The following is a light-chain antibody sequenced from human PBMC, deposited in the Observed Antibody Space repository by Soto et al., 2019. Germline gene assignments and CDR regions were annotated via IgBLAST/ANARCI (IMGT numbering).Light chain of an antibody. CDR2: TAS. CDR1: QGIGNS. J-gene: IGKJ1*01. V-gene: IGKV1-27*01. CDR3: QKYDSAPT. Sequence: DIQMTQSPSSLSASVGDRVTITCRPSQGIGNSLAWYQQKPGTVPKLLIHTASTLQSGVPSRFSGSGYGKDFTLTISSLQPEHVATYYCQKYDSAPTFGPGTKVDI.